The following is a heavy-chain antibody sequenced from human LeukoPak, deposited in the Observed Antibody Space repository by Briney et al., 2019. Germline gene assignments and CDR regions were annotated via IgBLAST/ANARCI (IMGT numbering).Heavy chain of an antibody. CDR1: GFTFSSYE. Sequence: AGGSLRLSCAASGFTFSSYEMNWVRQAPGKGLEWVSYISSSGSTIYYADSVKGRFTISRDNAKNSLYLQMNSLRAEDMAVYYRARDYGDYLYWGQGTLVTVSS. V-gene: IGHV3-48*03. CDR3: ARDYGDYLY. CDR2: ISSSGSTI. D-gene: IGHD4-17*01. J-gene: IGHJ4*02.